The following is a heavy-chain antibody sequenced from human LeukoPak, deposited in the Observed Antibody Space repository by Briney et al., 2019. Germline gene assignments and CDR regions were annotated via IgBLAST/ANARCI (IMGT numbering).Heavy chain of an antibody. CDR3: ARGLGSARPADN. V-gene: IGHV3-23*01. Sequence: GGSLRLSCAASGFTFSSYAMSWVRQAPGKGLEWVSAISGSGGSTYYADSVKGRFTISRDNAKNSLYVQMNSLRVEDTAVYYCARGLGSARPADNWGQGTLVTVSS. J-gene: IGHJ4*02. CDR2: ISGSGGST. CDR1: GFTFSSYA. D-gene: IGHD6-6*01.